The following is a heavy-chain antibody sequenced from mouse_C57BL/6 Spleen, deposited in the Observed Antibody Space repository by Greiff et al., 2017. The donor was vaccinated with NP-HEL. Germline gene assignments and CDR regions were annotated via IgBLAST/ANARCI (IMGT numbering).Heavy chain of an antibody. Sequence: VQLQQSGPELVKPGASVKIPRKASGYTFTDYNMDWVKQSHGKSLEWIGDINPNNGGTIYNQKFKGKATLTVDKSSSTAYMELRSLTSEDTAVYYCASRYYDYGFAYWGQGTLVTVSA. D-gene: IGHD2-4*01. J-gene: IGHJ3*01. CDR3: ASRYYDYGFAY. CDR1: GYTFTDYN. V-gene: IGHV1-18*01. CDR2: INPNNGGT.